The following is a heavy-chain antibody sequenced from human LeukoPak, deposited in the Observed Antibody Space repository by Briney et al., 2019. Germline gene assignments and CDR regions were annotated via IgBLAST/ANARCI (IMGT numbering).Heavy chain of an antibody. CDR1: GGTFSSYA. CDR2: ISAYNGNT. CDR3: ARATESRYCSSTSCFGGWFDP. J-gene: IGHJ5*02. Sequence: ASVKVSCKASGGTFSSYAISWVRQAPGQGLEWMGWISAYNGNTNYAQKLQGRVTMTTDTSTSTAYMELRSLRSDDTAVYYCARATESRYCSSTSCFGGWFDPWGQGTLVTVSS. D-gene: IGHD2-2*01. V-gene: IGHV1-18*01.